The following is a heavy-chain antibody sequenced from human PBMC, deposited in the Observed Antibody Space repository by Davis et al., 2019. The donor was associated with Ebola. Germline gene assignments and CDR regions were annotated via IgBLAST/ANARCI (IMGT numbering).Heavy chain of an antibody. CDR1: GGSISSYY. CDR3: AAGRIGWFDP. D-gene: IGHD6-13*01. V-gene: IGHV4-59*01. Sequence: SETLSLTCTVSGGSISSYYWSWIRQPPGQGLEWLGYIYYSGSTNYNPSLKSRVTISVDTSKNQFSLKLSSVTAADTAVYYCAAGRIGWFDPWGQGTLVTVSS. CDR2: IYYSGST. J-gene: IGHJ5*02.